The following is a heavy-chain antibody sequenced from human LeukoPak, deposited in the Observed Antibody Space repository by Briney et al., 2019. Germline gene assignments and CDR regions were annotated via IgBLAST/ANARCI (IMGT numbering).Heavy chain of an antibody. CDR1: GGSISSSSYY. J-gene: IGHJ4*02. V-gene: IGHV4-39*07. CDR2: IYYSGST. D-gene: IGHD2-2*01. CDR3: ARFSIPAPYYFDY. Sequence: KSSETLSLTCTVSGGSISSSSYYWGWIRQPPGKGLEWIGSIYYSGSTYYNPSLKSRVTISVDTSKNQFSLKLSSVTAADTAMYYCARFSIPAPYYFDYWGQGTLVTVSS.